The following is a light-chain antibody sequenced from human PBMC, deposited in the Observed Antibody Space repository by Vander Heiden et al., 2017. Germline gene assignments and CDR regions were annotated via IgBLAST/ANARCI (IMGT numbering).Light chain of an antibody. CDR2: DAS. CDR3: QQGSNWPPWT. V-gene: IGKV3-11*01. J-gene: IGKJ1*01. Sequence: EIVLTQSPATLSLSPGERATLSCRASQSVSSYLAWYQQKPGQAPRLLIYDASNRATGIPARFSGSGSGTDFTLTMSSLEPEDFAVYYCQQGSNWPPWTFGQGTKVEIK. CDR1: QSVSSY.